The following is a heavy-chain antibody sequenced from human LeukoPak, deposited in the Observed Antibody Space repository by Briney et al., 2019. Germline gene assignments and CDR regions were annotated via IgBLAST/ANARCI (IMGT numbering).Heavy chain of an antibody. CDR2: IRYDGSNK. J-gene: IGHJ4*02. V-gene: IGHV3-30*02. D-gene: IGHD2-21*02. Sequence: GGSLRLSCATSGFIFSNYWMSWVRQSPGKRLGWVAFIRYDGSNKYYADSVKGRFTISRDNSKHTLYLQMNSLRAEDTAVYYCAKVNSGDLLIDYWGQGTLVTVSS. CDR1: GFIFSNYW. CDR3: AKVNSGDLLIDY.